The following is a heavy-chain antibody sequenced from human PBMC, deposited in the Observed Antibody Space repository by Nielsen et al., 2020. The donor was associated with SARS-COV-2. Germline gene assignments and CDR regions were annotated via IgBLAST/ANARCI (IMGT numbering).Heavy chain of an antibody. CDR1: GFTFDDYG. J-gene: IGHJ2*01. V-gene: IGHV3-20*01. CDR3: ARRYYDFWSGYYDWYFDL. CDR2: INWNGGST. D-gene: IGHD3-3*01. Sequence: GESLKISCAASGFTFDDYGMSWVRQAPGKGLEWVSGINWNGGSTGYADSVKGRFTISRDNAKNSLYLQMNSLRAEDTALYHCARRYYDFWSGYYDWYFDLWGRGTLVTVSS.